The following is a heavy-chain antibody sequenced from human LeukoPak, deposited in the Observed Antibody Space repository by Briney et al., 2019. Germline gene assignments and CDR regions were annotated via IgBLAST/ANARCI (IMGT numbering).Heavy chain of an antibody. CDR1: GASISSSSYY. V-gene: IGHV4-39*01. CDR2: IYYSGST. Sequence: SETLSLTCTVSGASISSSSYYWGWIRQPPGKGLEWIGSIYYSGSTYYNPSLKSRVTIFVDTSKNQFSLKLSSVTAADTAVYYCARHAIVGRVVDYWGQGTLVTVSS. J-gene: IGHJ4*02. D-gene: IGHD1-26*01. CDR3: ARHAIVGRVVDY.